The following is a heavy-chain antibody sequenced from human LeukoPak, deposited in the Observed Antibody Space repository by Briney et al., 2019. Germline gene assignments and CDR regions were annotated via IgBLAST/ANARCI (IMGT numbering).Heavy chain of an antibody. Sequence: GGSLRLSCVVSGFTFSSYAMHWVRQAPGKGLEWVAVISYDGSNKYYADSVKGRFTISRDNSKNTLYLQMNSLRAEDTAVYYCARDRRLGAVAGRDFDYWGQGTLVTVSS. CDR2: ISYDGSNK. CDR1: GFTFSSYA. D-gene: IGHD6-19*01. J-gene: IGHJ4*02. CDR3: ARDRRLGAVAGRDFDY. V-gene: IGHV3-30*04.